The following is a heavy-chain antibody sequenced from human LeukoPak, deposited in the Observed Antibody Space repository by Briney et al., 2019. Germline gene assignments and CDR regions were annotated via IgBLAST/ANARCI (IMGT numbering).Heavy chain of an antibody. CDR1: GGSISSYY. Sequence: SETLSLTCTVSGGSISSYYWSWIRQLPGKGLEWIGYIYYSGSTNYNPSLKSRVTISVDTSKNQFSLKLSSVTAADTAVYYCARHDYAAFDIWGQGTMVTVSS. CDR2: IYYSGST. J-gene: IGHJ3*02. CDR3: ARHDYAAFDI. D-gene: IGHD4-17*01. V-gene: IGHV4-59*01.